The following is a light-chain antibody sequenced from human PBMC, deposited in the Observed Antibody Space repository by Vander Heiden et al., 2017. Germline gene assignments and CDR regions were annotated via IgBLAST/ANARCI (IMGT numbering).Light chain of an antibody. V-gene: IGLV1-47*01. CDR1: SSNIGNND. Sequence: QAVLTQAPSVSGTPGPTVAITCSGSSSNIGNNDVYSYQHLPGTAPKLLIYRSNQWSSGVPDRFSGSRSGTSASLAISGLRSDDEADYFCAAWDDSLDCVVFGGGTKLTVL. CDR3: AAWDDSLDCVV. CDR2: RSN. J-gene: IGLJ2*01.